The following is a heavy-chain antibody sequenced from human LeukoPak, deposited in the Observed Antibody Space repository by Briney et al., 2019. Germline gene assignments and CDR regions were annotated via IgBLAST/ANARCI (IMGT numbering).Heavy chain of an antibody. Sequence: GGSLRLSCAASGFTFDDYAMHWVRQAPGKGLEWVSGISWNSGSIGYADSVKGRFTISRDNAKNSLYLQMNSLRAEDTALYCCAGGQYSSSWTPYYYYGMDVWGQGTTVTVSS. V-gene: IGHV3-9*01. CDR1: GFTFDDYA. CDR3: AGGQYSSSWTPYYYYGMDV. CDR2: ISWNSGSI. D-gene: IGHD6-13*01. J-gene: IGHJ6*02.